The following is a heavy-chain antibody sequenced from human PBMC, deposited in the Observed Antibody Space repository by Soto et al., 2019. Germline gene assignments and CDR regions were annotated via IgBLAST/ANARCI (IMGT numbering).Heavy chain of an antibody. CDR2: MNPNSGNT. Sequence: QVQLVQSGAEVKKPGASVKVSCKASGYTFTSYDINWVRQATGQGLAGMGWMNPNSGNTGYAQKFQGRVTMTRTTSISTAYMELSSLRSEDTDVYYCARRTIFGVVIAYFDYWGQGTLVTVSS. J-gene: IGHJ4*02. D-gene: IGHD3-3*01. CDR1: GYTFTSYD. V-gene: IGHV1-8*01. CDR3: ARRTIFGVVIAYFDY.